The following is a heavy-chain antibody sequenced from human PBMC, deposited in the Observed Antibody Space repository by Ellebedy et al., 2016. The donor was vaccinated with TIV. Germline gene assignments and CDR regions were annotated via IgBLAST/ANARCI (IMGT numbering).Heavy chain of an antibody. J-gene: IGHJ5*02. V-gene: IGHV3-66*01. Sequence: PGESLRLSCEASGIIVSDYFMNWVRQAPGKGLEWVSVLYPDAKTNYTDSVNGRFIVSRDSSKNTLYLQMNSLTAEDTAVYYCARDPGGGGDFGDNWFDPWGQGTLVTVSS. CDR2: LYPDAKT. CDR3: ARDPGGGGDFGDNWFDP. D-gene: IGHD2-21*01. CDR1: GIIVSDYF.